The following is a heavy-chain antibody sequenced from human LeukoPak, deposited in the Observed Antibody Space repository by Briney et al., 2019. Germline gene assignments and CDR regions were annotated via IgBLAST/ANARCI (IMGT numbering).Heavy chain of an antibody. J-gene: IGHJ4*02. D-gene: IGHD3-10*01. CDR3: TTASKSGYFDH. CDR2: IKSKTDGGTT. CDR1: GFTFSNAW. V-gene: IGHV3-15*01. Sequence: PGGSLRLSCAASGFTFSNAWMSWIRQAPGKGLEWVGRIKSKTDGGTTDYAAPVKGRFTISRDDSKNTLYLQMNSLKTEDTAVYYCTTASKSGYFDHWGQGTLVTVSS.